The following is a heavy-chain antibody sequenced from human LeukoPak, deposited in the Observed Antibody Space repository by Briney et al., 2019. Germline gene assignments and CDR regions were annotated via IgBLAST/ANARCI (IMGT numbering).Heavy chain of an antibody. CDR2: ISDDSGST. CDR3: ARARGASLYGDLGY. Sequence: GGSLRLSCAASGFTFSSYAMSWVRQAPGKGLEWVSVISDDSGSTDYANSVKGRFTITRDGSKEMVYLQMNSLRAEDTAVCYCARARGASLYGDLGYWGQGTLVIVSS. CDR1: GFTFSSYA. V-gene: IGHV3-23*01. J-gene: IGHJ4*02. D-gene: IGHD4-17*01.